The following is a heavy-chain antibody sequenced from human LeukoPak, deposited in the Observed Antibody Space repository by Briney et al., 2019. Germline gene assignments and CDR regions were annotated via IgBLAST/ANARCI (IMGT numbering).Heavy chain of an antibody. Sequence: GGSLRLSCAASGFTFSSYAMSWVRQAPGKGLEWVSSISSSSSYIYYADSVKGRFTISRDNAKNSLYLQMNSLRAEDTAVYYCASTYNWNDGFGFDPWGQGTLVTVSS. CDR1: GFTFSSYA. CDR2: ISSSSSYI. CDR3: ASTYNWNDGFGFDP. J-gene: IGHJ5*02. V-gene: IGHV3-21*01. D-gene: IGHD1-1*01.